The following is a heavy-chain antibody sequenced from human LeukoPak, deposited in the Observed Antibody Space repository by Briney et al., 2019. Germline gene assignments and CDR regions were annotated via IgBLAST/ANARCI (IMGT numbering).Heavy chain of an antibody. V-gene: IGHV3-30*18. D-gene: IGHD6-13*01. Sequence: GGSLRLSCAASGFTFSSYYMHWVRQAPGKGLEWVSVISYDGTNKYYADSVKGRFTISRDNAKNSLYLQMNSLRAEDTALYCCAKDKGSSRRNANFHHWGQGTLVTVSS. CDR2: ISYDGTNK. J-gene: IGHJ1*01. CDR1: GFTFSSYY. CDR3: AKDKGSSRRNANFHH.